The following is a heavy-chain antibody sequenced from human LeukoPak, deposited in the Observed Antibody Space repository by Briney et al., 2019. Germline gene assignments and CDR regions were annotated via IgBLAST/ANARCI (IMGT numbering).Heavy chain of an antibody. CDR3: ARGLDGYFDY. CDR2: IYHSGST. J-gene: IGHJ4*02. Sequence: SETLSLTCAVSGYSISSGYYWGWIRQPPGKGLEWIGSIYHSGSTYYNPSLKSRVTISVDASKNQFPLKLSSVTAADTAVYYCARGLDGYFDYWGQGTLVTVSS. CDR1: GYSISSGYY. D-gene: IGHD5-24*01. V-gene: IGHV4-38-2*01.